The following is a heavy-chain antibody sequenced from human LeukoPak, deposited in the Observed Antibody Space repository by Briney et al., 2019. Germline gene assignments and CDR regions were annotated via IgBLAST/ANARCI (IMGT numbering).Heavy chain of an antibody. J-gene: IGHJ4*02. Sequence: SETLSLTCAVSGYSISSGYYWGWIRQPPGKGLEWIGSICHSGSTYYNPSLKSRVTISVDTSKNQFSLKLSSVTAADTAVYYCARPYSGSYYFNYWGQGTLVTVSS. CDR3: ARPYSGSYYFNY. D-gene: IGHD1-26*01. V-gene: IGHV4-38-2*01. CDR2: ICHSGST. CDR1: GYSISSGYY.